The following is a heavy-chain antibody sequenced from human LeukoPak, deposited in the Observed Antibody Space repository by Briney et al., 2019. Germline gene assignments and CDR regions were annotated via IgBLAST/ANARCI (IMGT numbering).Heavy chain of an antibody. CDR1: GATFSTYG. CDR2: IIPIFGAT. J-gene: IGHJ6*03. V-gene: IGHV1-69*06. D-gene: IGHD2-2*01. CDR3: ARFVVAHYYYMDV. Sequence: PSVKVSCKASGATFSTYGITWVRQAPGQGLEWMGGIIPIFGATTYAQKFQGRVTIAADKSTNTAYMELSSLRSEDTAVYYCARFVVAHYYYMDVWGKGTTVTISS.